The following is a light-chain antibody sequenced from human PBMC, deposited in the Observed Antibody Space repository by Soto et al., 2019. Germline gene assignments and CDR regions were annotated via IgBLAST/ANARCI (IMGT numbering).Light chain of an antibody. Sequence: QAVVTQEPSLTVSPGGTVTLTCASSTGAVISKNYPTWLQQKPGQAPRALIFSTSNRHSWTPARFSGSLFGGRAVLTLSDVQPEDEADYYCLLHYGGAQVWMFGGGTKLTVL. V-gene: IGLV7-43*01. CDR2: STS. CDR3: LLHYGGAQVWM. CDR1: TGAVISKNY. J-gene: IGLJ3*02.